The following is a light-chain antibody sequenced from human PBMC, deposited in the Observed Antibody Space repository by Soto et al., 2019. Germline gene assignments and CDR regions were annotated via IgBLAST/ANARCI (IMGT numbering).Light chain of an antibody. CDR2: DIN. Sequence: HSVLTQPPSVSAAPGQKVTISCSGSSSNIGNNYVSWYQQLPGTAPKLLIYDINKRPSGIPDRFSGSTSGTSATLGITGLQTGDEADYYCGTWDSSLSAVVFGAGTKVTVL. CDR3: GTWDSSLSAVV. V-gene: IGLV1-51*01. CDR1: SSNIGNNY. J-gene: IGLJ2*01.